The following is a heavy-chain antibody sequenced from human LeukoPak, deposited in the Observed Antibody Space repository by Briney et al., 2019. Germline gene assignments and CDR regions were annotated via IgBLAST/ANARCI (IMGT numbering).Heavy chain of an antibody. CDR1: GFTFSSYA. CDR3: VKDKRFLEWSD. V-gene: IGHV3-64D*06. Sequence: GGSLRLSCSASGFTFSSYAMHWVRQAPGMGLEYVSAISSNGGSTYYADSVKGRFTISRDNSKNTLYLQMSSLRAEDTAVYYCVKDKRFLEWSDWGQGTLVTVSS. CDR2: ISSNGGST. D-gene: IGHD3-3*01. J-gene: IGHJ4*02.